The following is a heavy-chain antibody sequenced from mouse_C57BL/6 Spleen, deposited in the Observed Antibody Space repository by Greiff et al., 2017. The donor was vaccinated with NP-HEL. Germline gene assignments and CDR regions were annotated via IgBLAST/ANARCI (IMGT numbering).Heavy chain of an antibody. CDR1: GFTFSSYG. V-gene: IGHV5-6*01. D-gene: IGHD2-12*01. CDR2: ISSGGSYT. CDR3: ARHPSYSNDEAMDY. Sequence: EVKLQESGGDLVKPGGSLKLSCAASGFTFSSYGMSWVRQTPDKRLEWVATISSGGSYTYYPDSVKGRFTISRDNAKNTLYLQMSSLKSEDTAMYYCARHPSYSNDEAMDYWGQGTSVTVSS. J-gene: IGHJ4*01.